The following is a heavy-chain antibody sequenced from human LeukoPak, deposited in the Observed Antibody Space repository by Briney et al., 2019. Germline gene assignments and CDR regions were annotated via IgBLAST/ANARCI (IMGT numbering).Heavy chain of an antibody. Sequence: KPSETLSLTCTVSGGSINGYYWSWIRQPPGKGLEWIGYVYYSASTNYSPSLKSRVTISVDTSKKQLSLRLSSVTAAETAVYYCARGIMTTVPTFDYWGQGTLVTVSS. CDR3: ARGIMTTVPTFDY. CDR1: GGSINGYY. V-gene: IGHV4-59*01. J-gene: IGHJ4*02. CDR2: VYYSAST. D-gene: IGHD4-17*01.